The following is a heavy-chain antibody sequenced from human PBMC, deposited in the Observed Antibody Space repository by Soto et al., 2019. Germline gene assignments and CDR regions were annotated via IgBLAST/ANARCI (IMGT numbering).Heavy chain of an antibody. CDR2: ISWNSGSI. D-gene: IGHD5-12*01. CDR1: GFTFDDYA. CDR3: AKDKASGYDLKTFGY. V-gene: IGHV3-9*01. Sequence: PGGSLRLSCAASGFTFDDYAMHWVRQAPGKGLEWVSGISWNSGSIGYADSVKGRFTISRDNAKNSLYLQMNSLRAEDTALYYCAKDKASGYDLKTFGYWGQGTLVTVSS. J-gene: IGHJ4*02.